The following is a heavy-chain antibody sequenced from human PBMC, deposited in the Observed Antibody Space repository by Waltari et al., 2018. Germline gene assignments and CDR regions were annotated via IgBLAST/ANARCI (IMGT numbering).Heavy chain of an antibody. V-gene: IGHV3-7*01. J-gene: IGHJ4*02. CDR2: IKQDGSVK. CDR3: ARSRKSRPRYFDY. Sequence: EVQLVESGGGLVEPGVSLRLSWPASGFTFITYWMSWVRQAPGKGLEWVANIKQDGSVKDYVDSVKGRFTISRDNAKNSVYLQMNSLGVEDTAVYYCARSRKSRPRYFDYWGQGTLVTVSS. CDR1: GFTFITYW.